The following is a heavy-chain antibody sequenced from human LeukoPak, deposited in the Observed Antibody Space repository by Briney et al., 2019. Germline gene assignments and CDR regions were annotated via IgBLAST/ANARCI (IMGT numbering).Heavy chain of an antibody. CDR2: INPNSGGT. Sequence: ASVKVSCKASGYTFTGYYMHWVRQAPGQELEWMGWINPNSGGTNYAQKFQGRVTMTRDTSISTAYMELSRLRSEDTAVYYCARIWFGESYYFDYWGQGTLVSVSS. V-gene: IGHV1-2*02. CDR1: GYTFTGYY. J-gene: IGHJ4*02. CDR3: ARIWFGESYYFDY. D-gene: IGHD3-10*01.